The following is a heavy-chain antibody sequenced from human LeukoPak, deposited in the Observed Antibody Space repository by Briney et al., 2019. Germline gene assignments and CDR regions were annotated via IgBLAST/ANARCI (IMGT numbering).Heavy chain of an antibody. D-gene: IGHD2-21*02. J-gene: IGHJ4*02. V-gene: IGHV3-23*01. CDR2: ISSSGGGST. CDR3: AKAWDIVVVTAISPVDY. CDR1: GFTFDDYA. Sequence: HPGRSLRLSCAASGFTFDDYAMHWVRQAPGKGLEWVSSISSSGGGSTYYADSVKGRFTISRDNSKNTLYLQMNSLRAEDTAVYYCAKAWDIVVVTAISPVDYWGQGTLVTVSS.